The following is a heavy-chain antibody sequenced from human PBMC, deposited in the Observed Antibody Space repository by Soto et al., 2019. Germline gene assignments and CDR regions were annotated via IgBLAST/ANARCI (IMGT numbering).Heavy chain of an antibody. CDR2: ISGSGGST. J-gene: IGHJ4*02. V-gene: IGHV3-23*01. D-gene: IGHD4-17*01. Sequence: GGSLRLSCAASGFTFSSYGMSWVRQAPGKGLEWGSAISGSGGSTYYADSVKGRFNISRDNSKNTLYLQMNSLRVEDTAVYYCAKDPYGGNDAVWGQGTLVTVSS. CDR3: AKDPYGGNDAV. CDR1: GFTFSSYG.